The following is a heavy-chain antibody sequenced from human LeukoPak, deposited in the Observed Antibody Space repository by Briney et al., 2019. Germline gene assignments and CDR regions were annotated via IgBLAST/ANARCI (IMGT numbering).Heavy chain of an antibody. Sequence: SETLSLTCAASGGSFSGYYWSWIRQPPGKGLEWIGEINHSGSTNYNPSLKSGVTISVDTTKNQFSLKLSSVTAADTAVYYCARVRLFGVVPSTSNYYMDVWGKGTMVTVSS. CDR3: ARVRLFGVVPSTSNYYMDV. CDR2: INHSGST. CDR1: GGSFSGYY. J-gene: IGHJ6*03. V-gene: IGHV4-34*01. D-gene: IGHD3-3*01.